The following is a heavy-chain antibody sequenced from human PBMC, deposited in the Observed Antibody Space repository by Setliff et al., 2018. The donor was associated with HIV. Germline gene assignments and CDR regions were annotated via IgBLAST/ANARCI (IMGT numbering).Heavy chain of an antibody. CDR2: IYPGDSDT. Sequence: GESLKISCKGSGYSFTSYWIGWVRQMPGKGLEWMGIIYPGDSDTRYSPSFQGQVTISADKSISTAYLQWSSLKASDTAMYYCARIATYYDTSGYLIPYYFDYWGQGTLVTVSS. CDR3: ARIATYYDTSGYLIPYYFDY. D-gene: IGHD3-22*01. CDR1: GYSFTSYW. V-gene: IGHV5-51*01. J-gene: IGHJ4*02.